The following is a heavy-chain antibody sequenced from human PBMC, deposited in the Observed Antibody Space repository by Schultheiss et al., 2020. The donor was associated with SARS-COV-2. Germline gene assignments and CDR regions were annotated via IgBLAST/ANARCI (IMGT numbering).Heavy chain of an antibody. Sequence: SETLSLTCTVSGGSISSYYWSWIRQPAGKGLEWIGRIYTSGSTNYNPSLKSRVTMSVDTSKNQFSLKLSSVTAADTAVYYCARGEQWLVQSGYYYGMDVWGQGTTVTVSS. D-gene: IGHD6-19*01. J-gene: IGHJ6*02. V-gene: IGHV4-4*07. CDR2: IYTSGST. CDR3: ARGEQWLVQSGYYYGMDV. CDR1: GGSISSYY.